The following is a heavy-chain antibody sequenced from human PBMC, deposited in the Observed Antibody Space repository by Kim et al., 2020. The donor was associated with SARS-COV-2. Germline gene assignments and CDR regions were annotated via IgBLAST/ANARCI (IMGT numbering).Heavy chain of an antibody. CDR1: GFTVSSNY. CDR2: IYSGGST. V-gene: IGHV3-53*01. D-gene: IGHD3-10*01. Sequence: GGSLRLSCAASGFTVSSNYMSWVRQAPGKGLEWVSVIYSGGSTYYADSVKGRFTISRDNSKNTLYLQMNSLRAEDTAVYYCARDKRPVYYYGSFDYGMDAWGQGTPVTVSS. J-gene: IGHJ6*02. CDR3: ARDKRPVYYYGSFDYGMDA.